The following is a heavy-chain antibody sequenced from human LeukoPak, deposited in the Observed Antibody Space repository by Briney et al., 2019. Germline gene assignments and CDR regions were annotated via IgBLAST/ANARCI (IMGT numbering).Heavy chain of an antibody. Sequence: GGSLRLSCAASGFTFSSYDMHWVRQATGKGLEWVSAIGTAGDTYYPGSVKGRFTISRENAKNSLYLQMNSLRAEDTAVYYCARGGGYSYTSRDVGYLDNWGQGTLVTVSS. CDR3: ARGGGYSYTSRDVGYLDN. J-gene: IGHJ4*02. CDR2: IGTAGDT. V-gene: IGHV3-13*01. D-gene: IGHD5-18*01. CDR1: GFTFSSYD.